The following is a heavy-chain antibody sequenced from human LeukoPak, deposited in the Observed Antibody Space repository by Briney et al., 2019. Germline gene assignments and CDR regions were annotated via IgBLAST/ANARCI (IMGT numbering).Heavy chain of an antibody. Sequence: SETLSLTCTVSGGSINNSYWTWIRQPPGKGLEWIGRIYTSGSTNYNPSLKSRVTMSVDTSKNQFSLKLSSVTAADTAVYYCARDKSRTYGSADAFDIWGQGTMVTVSS. CDR2: IYTSGST. CDR1: GGSINNSY. V-gene: IGHV4-4*07. CDR3: ARDKSRTYGSADAFDI. J-gene: IGHJ3*02. D-gene: IGHD3-10*01.